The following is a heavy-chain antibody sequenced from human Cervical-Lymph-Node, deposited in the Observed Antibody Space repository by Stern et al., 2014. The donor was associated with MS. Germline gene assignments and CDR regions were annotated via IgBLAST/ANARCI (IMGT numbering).Heavy chain of an antibody. V-gene: IGHV1-46*01. J-gene: IGHJ4*02. CDR3: ARQNMIRGVTELDF. D-gene: IGHD3-10*01. CDR1: GYTFSIYY. Sequence: VQLVESGTEVRKSGASVRVSCRASGYTFSIYYMHWVRQAPGQGLEWLGIINPGTGRTTYAQKFQDRVTMTNDTSTSTVYLEMSSLISEDTAVYYCARQNMIRGVTELDFWGQGTLVTVSS. CDR2: INPGTGRT.